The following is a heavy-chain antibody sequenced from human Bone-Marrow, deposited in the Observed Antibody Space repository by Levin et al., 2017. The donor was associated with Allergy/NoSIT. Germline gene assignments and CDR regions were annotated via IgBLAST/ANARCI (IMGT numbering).Heavy chain of an antibody. Sequence: LGESLKISCKGSGYTFSNFWIGWVRQKPGKGLQWMGIIYPGDSDTRYSPSFKGQVTISVDHYITTAYLQWTSLKASDTAIYYCARRTRYCNGGSCHIDLWGQGTLVTVSP. CDR3: ARRTRYCNGGSCHIDL. V-gene: IGHV5-51*01. CDR2: IYPGDSDT. D-gene: IGHD2-15*01. J-gene: IGHJ5*02. CDR1: GYTFSNFW.